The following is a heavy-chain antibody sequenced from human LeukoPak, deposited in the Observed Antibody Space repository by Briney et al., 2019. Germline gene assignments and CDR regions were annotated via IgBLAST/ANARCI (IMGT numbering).Heavy chain of an antibody. CDR2: IYYSGST. V-gene: IGHV4-59*01. CDR3: ARWARWLQLTDDAFEI. CDR1: GGSISTYY. J-gene: IGHJ3*02. D-gene: IGHD5-24*01. Sequence: KASETLSLTCTVSGGSISTYYWSWIRQPPGKGLEWIGYIYYSGSTNYNPSLKSRVTISVDTSKNQFSLKLNSVTAADAAVYYCARWARWLQLTDDAFEIWGQGTVVTVSS.